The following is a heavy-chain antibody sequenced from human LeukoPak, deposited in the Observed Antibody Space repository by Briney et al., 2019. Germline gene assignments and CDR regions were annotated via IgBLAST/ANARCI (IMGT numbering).Heavy chain of an antibody. CDR2: ISSSSSYI. Sequence: GGSLRLSCAASGFTFSSYWMSWVRQAPGKGLEWVSSISSSSSYIYYADSVKGRFTISRDNAKNSLYLQMNSLRAEDTAVYYCARDLLLGVRFLEWSDDAFDIWGQGTMVTVSS. V-gene: IGHV3-21*01. J-gene: IGHJ3*02. CDR3: ARDLLLGVRFLEWSDDAFDI. CDR1: GFTFSSYW. D-gene: IGHD3-3*01.